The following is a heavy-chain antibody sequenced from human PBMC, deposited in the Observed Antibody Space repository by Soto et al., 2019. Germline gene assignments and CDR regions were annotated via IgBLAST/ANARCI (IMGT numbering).Heavy chain of an antibody. CDR1: GFTFSSYA. CDR2: ISYDGSNK. D-gene: IGHD5-18*01. CDR3: ATTWIQLWSFDY. Sequence: GGSLRLSCAASGFTFSSYAMHWVRQAPGKGLEWVAVISYDGSNKYYADSVKGRFTISRDNSKNTLYLQMNSLRAEDTAVYYCATTWIQLWSFDYWGQGTLVTVSS. J-gene: IGHJ4*02. V-gene: IGHV3-30-3*01.